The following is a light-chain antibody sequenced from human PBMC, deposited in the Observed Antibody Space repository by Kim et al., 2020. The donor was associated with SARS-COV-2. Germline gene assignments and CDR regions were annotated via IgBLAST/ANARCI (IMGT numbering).Light chain of an antibody. CDR3: QAWDSSTAV. V-gene: IGLV3-1*01. CDR2: QDS. Sequence: VSPGQTASITCSGDKLGDKFACWYQQKPGQSPVLVIYQDSKRPSGIPERFSGSNSGKTATLTISGTQAMDEADYYCQAWDSSTAVFGGGTQLTVL. CDR1: KLGDKF. J-gene: IGLJ2*01.